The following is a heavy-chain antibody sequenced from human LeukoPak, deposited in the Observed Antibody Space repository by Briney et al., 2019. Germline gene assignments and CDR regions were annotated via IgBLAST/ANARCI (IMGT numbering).Heavy chain of an antibody. CDR3: ARDLPGYYGSGSQGNNWFDP. V-gene: IGHV4-4*07. Sequence: ASETLSLTCTVSGGSISSHYWSWIRQPAGKGLEWIGRIYTSGSTNYNPSLKSRVTMSVDTSKNQFSLKLSSVTAADTAVYYCARDLPGYYGSGSQGNNWFDPWGQGTLVTVSS. D-gene: IGHD3-10*01. CDR1: GGSISSHY. J-gene: IGHJ5*02. CDR2: IYTSGST.